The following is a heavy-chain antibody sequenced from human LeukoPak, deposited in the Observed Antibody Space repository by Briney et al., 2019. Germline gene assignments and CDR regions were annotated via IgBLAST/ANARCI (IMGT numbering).Heavy chain of an antibody. CDR3: AKDKHSYGSGGYYYYMDV. J-gene: IGHJ6*03. CDR1: GFIFSSYE. D-gene: IGHD5-18*01. V-gene: IGHV3-48*03. CDR2: ISSGGSTI. Sequence: GGSLRLSCAASGFIFSSYEINWVRQAPGKGLEWVSYISSGGSTIYYADSVKGRFTISRDNAKNSLYLQMNSLRAEDTAVYYCAKDKHSYGSGGYYYYMDVWGKGTTVTVSS.